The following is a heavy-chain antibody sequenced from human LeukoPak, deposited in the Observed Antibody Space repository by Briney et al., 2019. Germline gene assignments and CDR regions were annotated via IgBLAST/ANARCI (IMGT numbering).Heavy chain of an antibody. Sequence: ASVKVSCKVSGYTLTELSMHWVRQAPGNGVGWRGGFDPEVGETIYAQKFQGRVTMTEDTSTDTAYMELSSLRSEDTAVYYCATGGSSGWYGDGMDVWGQGTTVTVSS. CDR1: GYTLTELS. V-gene: IGHV1-24*01. D-gene: IGHD6-19*01. CDR2: FDPEVGET. J-gene: IGHJ6*02. CDR3: ATGGSSGWYGDGMDV.